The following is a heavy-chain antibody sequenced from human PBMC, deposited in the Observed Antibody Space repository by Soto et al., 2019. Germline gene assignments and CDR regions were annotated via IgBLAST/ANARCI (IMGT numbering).Heavy chain of an antibody. J-gene: IGHJ6*03. CDR1: DDSINSDKYY. CDR3: ARGRPVDIVATIYYYYMDV. V-gene: IGHV4-39*01. CDR2: IYYRGNA. Sequence: SETLSLTCSVSDDSINSDKYYWGWIRQPPGKGLEWIGSIYYRGNAYYNPSLQTRVTISLDKSKSQFSLKLNSVTAADSAVYYCARGRPVDIVATIYYYYMDVWGKGTTVTVSS. D-gene: IGHD5-12*01.